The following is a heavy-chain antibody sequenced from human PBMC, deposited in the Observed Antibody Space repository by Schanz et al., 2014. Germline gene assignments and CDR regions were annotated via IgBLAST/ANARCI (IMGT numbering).Heavy chain of an antibody. CDR3: ARDRVSFVRGPLGVD. V-gene: IGHV1-18*01. CDR2: ISAYNGHT. Sequence: QVQLVQSGAEVKKPGASVKVSCKASGYTFTSYGITWVRQAPGQGLEWMGWISAYNGHTTYAQKFQDRVTMTTDTSTGITSLELRNLKSDDTAVYYCARDRVSFVRGPLGVDWGQGTQVIVSS. J-gene: IGHJ4*02. D-gene: IGHD3-10*01. CDR1: GYTFTSYG.